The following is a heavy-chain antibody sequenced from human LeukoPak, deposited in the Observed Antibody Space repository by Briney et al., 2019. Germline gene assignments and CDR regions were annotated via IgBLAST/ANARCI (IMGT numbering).Heavy chain of an antibody. J-gene: IGHJ6*03. CDR2: ISYDGSNK. CDR3: ARDGLRFSKVYYYYMDV. CDR1: GFTFSSYA. V-gene: IGHV3-30-3*01. Sequence: PGGSLRLSCAASGFTFSSYAMHWVRQAPGKGLEWVAVISYDGSNKYYADSVKGRFTISRDNSKNTLYLQMNSLRAEDTAVYYCARDGLRFSKVYYYYMDVWGKGTTVTVSS. D-gene: IGHD3-3*01.